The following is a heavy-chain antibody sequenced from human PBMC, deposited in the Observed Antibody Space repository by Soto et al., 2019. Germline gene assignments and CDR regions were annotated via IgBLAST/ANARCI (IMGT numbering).Heavy chain of an antibody. CDR2: IFNSGTT. CDR3: ALALGPTTGLDY. J-gene: IGHJ4*02. V-gene: IGHV4-31*03. CDR1: GNSISVHSYY. Sequence: SETLSLTCTVSGNSISVHSYYWTWIRQSPGKGLEWMGYIFNSGTTFYNPSLTSRLSISMDTSGNHFSLELRSVTAADTAVYYCALALGPTTGLDYWGQGTLVTVSS. D-gene: IGHD1-26*01.